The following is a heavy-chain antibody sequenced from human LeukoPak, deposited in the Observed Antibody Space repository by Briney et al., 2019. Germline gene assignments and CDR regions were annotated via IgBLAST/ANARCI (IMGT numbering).Heavy chain of an antibody. J-gene: IGHJ5*02. V-gene: IGHV3-9*01. CDR2: ISWNSGSI. CDR1: GFTFDDYA. D-gene: IGHD6-19*01. CDR3: AKDKHSSGWYWFDP. Sequence: GGSLRLSCAASGFTFDDYAMHWVRQAPGKGLEWVSGISWNSGSIGYADSVKGRFTISRDNAKNSLYLQMNSLRAEDTALYYCAKDKHSSGWYWFDPWGQGTLVTVSS.